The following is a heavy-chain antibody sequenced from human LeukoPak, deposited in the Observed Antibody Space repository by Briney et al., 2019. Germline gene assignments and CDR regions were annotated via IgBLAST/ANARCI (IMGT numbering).Heavy chain of an antibody. V-gene: IGHV3-7*02. CDR3: ATTASRGPQSAEYFQY. CDR2: INQDGSAK. J-gene: IGHJ1*01. Sequence: GGSLRLSCADSGFLFSNSWMAWVRQAPGRGLEWLANINQDGSAKTCVDSVKGRFTISRDNSKNTLYLQMNSLRVEDTAVYYCATTASRGPQSAEYFQYWGQGTLVTVSS. CDR1: GFLFSNSW.